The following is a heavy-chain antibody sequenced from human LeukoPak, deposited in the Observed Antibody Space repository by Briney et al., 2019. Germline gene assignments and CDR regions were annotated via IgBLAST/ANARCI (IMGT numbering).Heavy chain of an antibody. D-gene: IGHD3-22*01. CDR1: GFSLSTSGMC. CDR2: IDWDEDK. V-gene: IGHV2-70*01. CDR3: ARIPPSSGYTRGYYYGMDV. J-gene: IGHJ6*02. Sequence: SGPTLVNPTRALTLTFTFSGFSLSTSGMCGSWIRQPPGKALEWLSLIDWDEDKYYSTSLKTRLTISKDNAKKQVVLTMTNMDPVDTATYYCARIPPSSGYTRGYYYGMDVWGQGTTVTVSS.